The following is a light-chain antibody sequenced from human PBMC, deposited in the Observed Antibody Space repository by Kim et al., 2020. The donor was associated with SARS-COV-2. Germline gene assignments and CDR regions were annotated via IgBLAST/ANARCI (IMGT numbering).Light chain of an antibody. CDR1: NIGSKN. CDR2: RDS. V-gene: IGLV3-9*01. CDR3: QVWDSSVV. J-gene: IGLJ2*01. Sequence: SVALGQTARITWGENNIGSKNVHWYQQKPGQAPVLIIYRDSNRPSGIPERFSGSNSGNTATLTISRAQAGDEADYYCQVWDSSVVFGGGTQLTVL.